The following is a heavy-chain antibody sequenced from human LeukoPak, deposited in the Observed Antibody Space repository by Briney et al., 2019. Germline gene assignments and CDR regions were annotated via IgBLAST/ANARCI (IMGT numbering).Heavy chain of an antibody. D-gene: IGHD2-2*01. Sequence: GGSLRLSCAASGFTFSSYGMHWVRQAPGKGLEWVAVIWYDGSNKYYADSVKGRFTISRDNSKNTLYLQMNSLRAEDTAVYYCARSAGYCSSASCYYYDYWGQGTLVTVSS. V-gene: IGHV3-33*01. CDR1: GFTFSSYG. J-gene: IGHJ4*02. CDR3: ARSAGYCSSASCYYYDY. CDR2: IWYDGSNK.